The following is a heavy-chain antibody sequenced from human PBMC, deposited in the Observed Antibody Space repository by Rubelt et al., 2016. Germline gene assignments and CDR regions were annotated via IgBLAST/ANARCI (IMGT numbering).Heavy chain of an antibody. D-gene: IGHD5-12*01. Sequence: EQLVQSGAEVKKPGASVKVSCKASGYTFAGHYMHWVRQAPGQGLQWLAIINPSGGSTTYAQKFQGRVSLTRDTSISTVYMELTNLRSEDTAIYYCARGGGSGYNHFDYWGQGTLVTVSS. J-gene: IGHJ4*02. CDR3: ARGGGSGYNHFDY. CDR1: GYTFAGHY. CDR2: INPSGGST. V-gene: IGHV1-46*01.